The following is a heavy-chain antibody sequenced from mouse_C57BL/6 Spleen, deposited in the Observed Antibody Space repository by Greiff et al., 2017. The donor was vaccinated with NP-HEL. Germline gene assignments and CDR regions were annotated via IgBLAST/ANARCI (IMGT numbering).Heavy chain of an antibody. CDR3: ITTDTY. J-gene: IGHJ3*01. D-gene: IGHD1-1*01. V-gene: IGHV1-26*01. CDR2: INPNNGGT. Sequence: VQLQQSGPELVKPGASVKISCKASGYTFTDYYMNWVKQSHGKSLEWIGDINPNNGGTSYNQKFKGKATLTVDKSSSTAYMELRSLTSEDSAVYYCITTDTYWGQGTLVTVSA. CDR1: GYTFTDYY.